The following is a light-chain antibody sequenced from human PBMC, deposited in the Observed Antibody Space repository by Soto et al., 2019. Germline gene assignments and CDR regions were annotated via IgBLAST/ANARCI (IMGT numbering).Light chain of an antibody. Sequence: QSALTQPPSASGSPGQSVTISCTGTSSDVGGYNYVSWYQQHPGKAPKLMIYEVSKRPSGVPDCFSGSKSGNTASLTVSGLQAEEEADYYCSSYAGSNNLVVFGGGTKLTV. CDR3: SSYAGSNNLVV. CDR1: SSDVGGYNY. CDR2: EVS. V-gene: IGLV2-8*01. J-gene: IGLJ2*01.